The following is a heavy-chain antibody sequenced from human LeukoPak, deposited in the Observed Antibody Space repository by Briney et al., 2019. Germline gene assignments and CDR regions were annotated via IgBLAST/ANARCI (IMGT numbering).Heavy chain of an antibody. CDR2: IYTAGST. D-gene: IGHD6-19*01. V-gene: IGHV4-4*07. CDR3: ARGRGITLAPFEF. J-gene: IGHJ4*02. CDR1: SDSISSYF. Sequence: KPSETLSLTFTVSSDSISSYFWSWIRQPAGKGLESIGRIYTAGSTIYNPSLKSRVSMSFDTSRKQFSLMLTSLTAADTAVYYCARGRGITLAPFEFWGQGIQVVVSS.